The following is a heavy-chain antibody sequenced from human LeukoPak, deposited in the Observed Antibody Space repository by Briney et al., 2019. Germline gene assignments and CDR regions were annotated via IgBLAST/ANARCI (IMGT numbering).Heavy chain of an antibody. CDR2: INPNSGGT. D-gene: IGHD2-2*01. V-gene: IGHV1-2*06. CDR3: ARAEYCSSTSCYSGGRLYSSSAGDY. J-gene: IGHJ4*02. Sequence: VASVKVSCKASGYTFTGYYMHWVRQAPGQGLEWMGRINPNSGGTNYAQKFQGRVTMTTDTSTSTAYMELRSLRSDDTAVYYCARAEYCSSTSCYSGGRLYSSSAGDYWGQGTLVTVSS. CDR1: GYTFTGYY.